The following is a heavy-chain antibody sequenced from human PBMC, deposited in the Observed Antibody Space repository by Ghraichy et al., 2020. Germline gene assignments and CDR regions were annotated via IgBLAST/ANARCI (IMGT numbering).Heavy chain of an antibody. CDR1: GGSVSSSTYY. J-gene: IGHJ4*02. CDR2: IYNSGST. D-gene: IGHD1-1*01. V-gene: IGHV4-39*01. Sequence: SETLSLTCTVSGGSVSSSTYYWGWIRQTPGKGLEWIGNIYNSGSTYYNPFLKSRVTISVDTSKNPFSLMLSSVTAADTAGYYCASEHTSTTRFHYWGQGTLVTVSS. CDR3: ASEHTSTTRFHY.